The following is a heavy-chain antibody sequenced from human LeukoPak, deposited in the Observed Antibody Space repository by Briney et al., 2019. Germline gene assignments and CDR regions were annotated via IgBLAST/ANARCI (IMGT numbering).Heavy chain of an antibody. Sequence: PGGSLRPSCAASGFTFSSYWMSWVRQAPGKGLEWVANIKQDGSEKYYVDSVKGRFTISRDNAKNSLYLQMNSLRAEDTAVYYCARGTKTLYYYYYMDVWGKGTTVTVSS. CDR2: IKQDGSEK. CDR3: ARGTKTLYYYYYMDV. D-gene: IGHD1-7*01. J-gene: IGHJ6*03. CDR1: GFTFSSYW. V-gene: IGHV3-7*01.